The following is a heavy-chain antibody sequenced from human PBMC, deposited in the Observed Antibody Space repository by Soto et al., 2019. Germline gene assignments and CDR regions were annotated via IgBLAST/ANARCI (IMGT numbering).Heavy chain of an antibody. J-gene: IGHJ4*02. CDR2: ISAYNGNT. CDR1: GYTFTTYG. V-gene: IGHV1-18*01. CDR3: ARDPGESKPYYFDY. Sequence: GASVKVSCKASGYTFTTYGFSWVRQAPGQGLEWMGWISAYNGNTNYAENLQGRVTMTTDTSTTTAYMELRSLRSDDTAVYYCARDPGESKPYYFDYWSQGTLVTVSS.